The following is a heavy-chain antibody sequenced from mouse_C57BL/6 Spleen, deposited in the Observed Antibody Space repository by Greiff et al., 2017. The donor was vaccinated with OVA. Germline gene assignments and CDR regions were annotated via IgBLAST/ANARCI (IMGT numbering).Heavy chain of an antibody. Sequence: EVQLKESGGDLVKPGGSLKLSCAASGFTFSSYGMSWVRQTPDKRLEWVATISSGGSYTYYPDSVKGRFTISRDNAKNTLYLQMSSLKSEDTAMYYCARQGDSSGFSFAYWGQGTLVTVSA. V-gene: IGHV5-6*01. J-gene: IGHJ3*01. CDR3: ARQGDSSGFSFAY. D-gene: IGHD3-2*02. CDR1: GFTFSSYG. CDR2: ISSGGSYT.